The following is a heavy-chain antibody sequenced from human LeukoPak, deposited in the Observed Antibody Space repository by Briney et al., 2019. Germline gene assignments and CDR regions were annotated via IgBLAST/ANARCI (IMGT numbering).Heavy chain of an antibody. D-gene: IGHD6-13*01. V-gene: IGHV3-11*06. CDR2: ISSSGSYS. CDR1: GFTFSDYY. J-gene: IGHJ4*02. Sequence: GGSLRLSCAASGFTFSDYYMSWIRQALGKGLEWVSYISSSGSYSNYADSVKGRFTTSRDNAKNSLYLQMNSLSAEDTAVYSCARVGSIEAAGTPDYWGQGTLVTVSS. CDR3: ARVGSIEAAGTPDY.